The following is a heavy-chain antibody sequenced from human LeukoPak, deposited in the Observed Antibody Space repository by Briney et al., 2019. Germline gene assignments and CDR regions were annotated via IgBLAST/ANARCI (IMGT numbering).Heavy chain of an antibody. CDR2: ISYDGSNK. CDR1: GFTFSSYA. V-gene: IGHV3-30*04. J-gene: IGHJ4*02. D-gene: IGHD6-13*01. Sequence: GGSLRLSCAASGFTFSSYAMHWVRQAPGKGLEWVAVISYDGSNKYYADSVKGRFTISRDNSKNTLYLQMNSLRAEDTAVYYCAKVETAAAATLRGFDYWGQGTLVTVSS. CDR3: AKVETAAAATLRGFDY.